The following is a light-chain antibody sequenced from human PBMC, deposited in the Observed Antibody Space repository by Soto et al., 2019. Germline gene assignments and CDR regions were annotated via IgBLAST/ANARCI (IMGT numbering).Light chain of an antibody. CDR1: QDIGVY. J-gene: IGKJ4*01. V-gene: IGKV1-27*01. Sequence: DIQMTQSPSSLSASLGERATITCRASQDIGVYLAWFQQKPGKVPKLLIYAASTLQSGVPSRFSGSGSGTDFTLTISSLQPEDFATYYCQKYNSAPLTFGGGTKVEIK. CDR2: AAS. CDR3: QKYNSAPLT.